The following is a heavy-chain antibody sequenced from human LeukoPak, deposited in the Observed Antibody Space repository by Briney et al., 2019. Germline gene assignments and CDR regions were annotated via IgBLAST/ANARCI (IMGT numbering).Heavy chain of an antibody. Sequence: PGGSLRLSCAASGFTFSSYAMHWVRQAPGKGLEWVAVISYDGSNKYYADSVKGRFTISRDNSKNTLYLQMNSLRAEDTAVYYCARGAGDTAMDYWGQGTLVTVSS. V-gene: IGHV3-30-3*01. J-gene: IGHJ4*02. CDR3: ARGAGDTAMDY. D-gene: IGHD5-18*01. CDR2: ISYDGSNK. CDR1: GFTFSSYA.